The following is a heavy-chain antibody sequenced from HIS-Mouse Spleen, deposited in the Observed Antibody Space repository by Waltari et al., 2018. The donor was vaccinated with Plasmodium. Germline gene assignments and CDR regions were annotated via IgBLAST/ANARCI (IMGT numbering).Heavy chain of an antibody. Sequence: EVQLVESGGGLVQPGGSLRLSCAASGFTVSSNYMSWGRQAPGEGLQWVSVSYSVGSTYYADSVKGRFTSSRDNSKNTLYLQMNSLRAEDTAVYYCATPRVGGSYFDYWGQGTLVTVSS. D-gene: IGHD1-26*01. J-gene: IGHJ4*02. V-gene: IGHV3-66*01. CDR1: GFTVSSNY. CDR3: ATPRVGGSYFDY. CDR2: SYSVGST.